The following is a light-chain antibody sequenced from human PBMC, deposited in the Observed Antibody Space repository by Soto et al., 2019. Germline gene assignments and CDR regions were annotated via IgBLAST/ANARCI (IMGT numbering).Light chain of an antibody. CDR3: TSYTPTGALV. CDR2: EVR. J-gene: IGLJ6*01. V-gene: IGLV2-14*01. CDR1: NTDVGGYNY. Sequence: QSVLTQPASVSGSPGQSITFSCTGTNTDVGGYNYVSWYQHRPGKAPRLMIYEVRNRLSGVSNRFSGSKSGNTASLTISGLQSEDEADYYCTSYTPTGALVFGSGTKV.